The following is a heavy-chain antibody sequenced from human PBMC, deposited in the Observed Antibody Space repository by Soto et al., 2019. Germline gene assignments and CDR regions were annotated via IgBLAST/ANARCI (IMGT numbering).Heavy chain of an antibody. V-gene: IGHV4-31*03. CDR3: ARGFKGGGYCISTSCYAGAWFDP. J-gene: IGHJ5*02. Sequence: PSETLSLTCTVSGGSISSGGYYWSWIRQHPGKGLEWIGYIYYSGSTYYNPSLKSRVTISVDTSKNQFSLKLSSVTAADTAVYYCARGFKGGGYCISTSCYAGAWFDPWGQGTLVTVSS. D-gene: IGHD2-2*01. CDR2: IYYSGST. CDR1: GGSISSGGYY.